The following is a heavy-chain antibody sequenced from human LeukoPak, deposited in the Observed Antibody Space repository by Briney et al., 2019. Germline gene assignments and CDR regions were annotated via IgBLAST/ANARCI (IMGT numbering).Heavy chain of an antibody. CDR1: GGSISSYY. CDR3: ARGGPYSSSWYGPVGMDV. CDR2: IYYSGST. Sequence: SATLSPTCTVSGGSISSYYWSWIRQPPGKGLEWIGYIYYSGSTNYNPSLKSRVTISVDTSKNQFSLKLSSVTAADTAVYYCARGGPYSSSWYGPVGMDVWGQGTTVTVSS. J-gene: IGHJ6*02. D-gene: IGHD6-13*01. V-gene: IGHV4-59*01.